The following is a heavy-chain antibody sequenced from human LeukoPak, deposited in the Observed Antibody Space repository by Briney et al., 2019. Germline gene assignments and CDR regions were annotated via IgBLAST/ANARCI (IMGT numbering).Heavy chain of an antibody. CDR3: ARALLWFGELLTALGY. Sequence: GGSLRLSCEASGFTFSTYWMSWVRQAPGKGLEWVANINPDGSEKSYVESVKGRFTISRDKAKNSLYLQMNSLRAEDTALYYCARALLWFGELLTALGYWGQGTLVTVSS. D-gene: IGHD3-10*01. CDR2: INPDGSEK. CDR1: GFTFSTYW. J-gene: IGHJ4*02. V-gene: IGHV3-7*01.